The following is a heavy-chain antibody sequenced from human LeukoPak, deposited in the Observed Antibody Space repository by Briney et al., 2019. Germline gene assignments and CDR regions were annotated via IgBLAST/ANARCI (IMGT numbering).Heavy chain of an antibody. D-gene: IGHD4-23*01. Sequence: GESLKISCQGSGYSFTSYWIGWVRQMPGKGLEWMGIIYPGDSDTRYSPSFQGQVTISADKSISTAYVQWSSLKASGTAMYYCARPATVVTPWYFDLWGRGTLVTVSS. V-gene: IGHV5-51*01. CDR2: IYPGDSDT. J-gene: IGHJ2*01. CDR1: GYSFTSYW. CDR3: ARPATVVTPWYFDL.